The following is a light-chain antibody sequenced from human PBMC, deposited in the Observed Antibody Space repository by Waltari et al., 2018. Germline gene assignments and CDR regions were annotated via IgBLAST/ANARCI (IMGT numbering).Light chain of an antibody. CDR3: QQYDGSSVT. CDR2: GAS. J-gene: IGKJ4*01. Sequence: EIVLTQSPGTLPLSPGERATLSCRASQTISGSWLTWYQQKPGQAPRLVIYGASIRATAIPDRFSGSGSGTDFTLTISRLEPEDFAVYYCQQYDGSSVTFGGGTKVEIK. V-gene: IGKV3-20*01. CDR1: QTISGSW.